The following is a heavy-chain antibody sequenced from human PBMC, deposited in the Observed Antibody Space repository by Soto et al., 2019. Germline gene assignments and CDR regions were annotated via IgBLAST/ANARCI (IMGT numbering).Heavy chain of an antibody. CDR2: IYYSGST. V-gene: IGHV4-39*01. CDR1: GGSISSSSYY. CDR3: ARLRDYDSSGPANRFDP. J-gene: IGHJ5*02. D-gene: IGHD3-22*01. Sequence: QLQLQESGPGLVKPSETLSLTCTVSGGSISSSSYYWGWIRQPPGKGLEWIGSIYYSGSTYYNPSLKSRVTISVDTSKNQFSLKLSSVTAADTAVYYCARLRDYDSSGPANRFDPWGQGTLVTVSS.